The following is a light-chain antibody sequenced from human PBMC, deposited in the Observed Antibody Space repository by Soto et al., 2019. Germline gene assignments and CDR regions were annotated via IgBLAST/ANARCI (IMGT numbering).Light chain of an antibody. Sequence: QSVLTQPPSASGSPGQSVTISCTGNSNDVGHSSFISWYQQHPGKGPKLIIYEVSKRPSGVPDRFSGSKSGNTASLSVSGLQDEDEADYFCSSYRSSSSYVFGTGTKVTVL. V-gene: IGLV2-8*01. J-gene: IGLJ1*01. CDR2: EVS. CDR3: SSYRSSSSYV. CDR1: SNDVGHSSF.